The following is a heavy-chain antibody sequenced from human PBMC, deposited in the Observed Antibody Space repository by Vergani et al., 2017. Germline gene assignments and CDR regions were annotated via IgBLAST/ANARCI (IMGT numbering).Heavy chain of an antibody. CDR2: IYPGDSDT. CDR3: ASFSQGESPAAPFHWYFDL. Sequence: EVQLVQSGAEVKKPGESLKISCKGSGYSFTSYWIGWVRQMPGKGLEWMGIIYPGDSDTRYSQSFKGEVTISAYRSSSTAYLQWSSLRVSDTAMYYCASFSQGESPAAPFHWYFDLWGRGTLVTVSS. V-gene: IGHV5-51*03. J-gene: IGHJ2*01. CDR1: GYSFTSYW. D-gene: IGHD3-16*01.